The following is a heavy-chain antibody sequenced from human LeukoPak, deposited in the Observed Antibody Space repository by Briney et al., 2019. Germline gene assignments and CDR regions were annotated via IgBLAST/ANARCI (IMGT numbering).Heavy chain of an antibody. D-gene: IGHD6-19*01. Sequence: GGSLRLSCAASGFTFSNYWMGWVRQAPGKGLEWVANIKQDGSEKRYVDPVKGRFTISRDNAKNSLYLQMNSLRSDDTAVYYCARGEQWLVYYFDYWGQGTLVTVSS. CDR3: ARGEQWLVYYFDY. CDR2: IKQDGSEK. CDR1: GFTFSNYW. V-gene: IGHV3-7*03. J-gene: IGHJ4*02.